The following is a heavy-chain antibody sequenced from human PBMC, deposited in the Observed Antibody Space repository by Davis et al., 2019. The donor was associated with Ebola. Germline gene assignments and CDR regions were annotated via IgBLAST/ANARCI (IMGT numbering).Heavy chain of an antibody. J-gene: IGHJ2*01. CDR1: GFPFNDYG. V-gene: IGHV3-30*02. D-gene: IGHD2-21*02. CDR3: AKAYCGGDCHSFDWYFAL. CDR2: IWNIGTDK. Sequence: GESLKISCAAFGFPFNDYGMHWVRQAPGEGLEWVAFIWNIGTDKYYADSVKGRFTLSRDNSKNTLYLQMDSLRAEDTGVYYCAKAYCGGDCHSFDWYFALWGRGTQVTVS.